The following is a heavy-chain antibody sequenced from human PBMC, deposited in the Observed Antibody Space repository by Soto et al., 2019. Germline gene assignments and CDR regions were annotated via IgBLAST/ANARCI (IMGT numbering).Heavy chain of an antibody. CDR3: ARGSDLDGYSPRDY. Sequence: VQLVESGGGLVQPGGSLRLSCAASGFTVSSNYMSWVRQAPGKGLEWVSVIYSGGSTYYADSVKGRFTISRDNSKHAPYLHMSILRGETTAVYYCARGSDLDGYSPRDYRGQGTLVTVSS. V-gene: IGHV3-66*01. CDR1: GFTVSSNY. CDR2: IYSGGST. D-gene: IGHD3-22*01. J-gene: IGHJ4*02.